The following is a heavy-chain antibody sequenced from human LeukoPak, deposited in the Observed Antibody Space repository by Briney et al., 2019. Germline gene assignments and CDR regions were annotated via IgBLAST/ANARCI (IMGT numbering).Heavy chain of an antibody. D-gene: IGHD2-2*01. CDR1: GFTFHHYA. Sequence: GRSLRLSCAASGFTFHHYAIHWVRQVPGKGLEWVSGISWNSASIGYADSVKGRFTISRDNAKNSVYLQMNSLRAEDTALYYCANLGLGYCSSTSCTWGDYWGQGTLVTVSS. V-gene: IGHV3-9*01. J-gene: IGHJ4*02. CDR3: ANLGLGYCSSTSCTWGDY. CDR2: ISWNSASI.